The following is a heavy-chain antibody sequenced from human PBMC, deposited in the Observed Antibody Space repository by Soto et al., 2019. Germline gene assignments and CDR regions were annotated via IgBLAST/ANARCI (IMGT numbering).Heavy chain of an antibody. V-gene: IGHV4-39*01. J-gene: IGHJ6*02. CDR3: ARLGGMTTVTTSYYYGMDV. D-gene: IGHD4-17*01. CDR1: GGSISSSRYY. CDR2: IYYSGST. Sequence: VSLTCTVSGGSISSSRYYWGWIRQPPGKGLEWIGNIYYSGSTYYNPSLKSRVTISVDTSKNQFSLKLNSVTAADTAVYYCARLGGMTTVTTSYYYGMDVWGQGTTVTVSS.